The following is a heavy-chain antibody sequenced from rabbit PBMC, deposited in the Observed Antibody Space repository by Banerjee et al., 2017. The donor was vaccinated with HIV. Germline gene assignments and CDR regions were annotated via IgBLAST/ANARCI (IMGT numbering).Heavy chain of an antibody. CDR1: GFDLSNYYF. V-gene: IGHV1S40*01. CDR2: IYSSSGST. CDR3: ARGYYPYGDAGYAYPYYFNL. J-gene: IGHJ4*01. D-gene: IGHD6-1*01. Sequence: QSLEESGGDLVKPGASLTLTCTASGFDLSNYYFMSWVRQAPGKGLEWIGYIYSSSGSTWYASWAKGRFTISKTSSTTVTLQMTSLTAADTATYFCARGYYPYGDAGYAYPYYFNLWGPGTLV.